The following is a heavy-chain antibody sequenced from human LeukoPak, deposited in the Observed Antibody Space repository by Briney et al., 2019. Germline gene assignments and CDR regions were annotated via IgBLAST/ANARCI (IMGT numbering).Heavy chain of an antibody. V-gene: IGHV3-30*18. D-gene: IGHD6-19*01. CDR2: ISYDGSNK. Sequence: PGRSLRLSCAASGFNFSSYGMHWVRQAPGKGLEWVAVISYDGSNKYYADSVKGRFTISRDNSKNTLYLQMNSLRAEDTAVYYCAKDRGYSSGWPTYNFDYWGQGTLVTVSS. CDR1: GFNFSSYG. CDR3: AKDRGYSSGWPTYNFDY. J-gene: IGHJ4*02.